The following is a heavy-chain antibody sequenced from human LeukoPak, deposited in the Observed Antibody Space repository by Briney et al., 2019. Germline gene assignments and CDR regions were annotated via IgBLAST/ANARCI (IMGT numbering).Heavy chain of an antibody. J-gene: IGHJ6*03. CDR2: ISSSGSTI. CDR3: AREKQQLPNYYMDV. CDR1: GFTFSDYY. Sequence: KAGGSLRLSCAASGFTFSDYYMSWFRQAPGKGLEWVSYISSSGSTIYYADSVKGRFTISRDNAKNSLYLQMNSLRAEDTAVYYCAREKQQLPNYYMDVWGKGTTVTVSS. D-gene: IGHD6-13*01. V-gene: IGHV3-11*01.